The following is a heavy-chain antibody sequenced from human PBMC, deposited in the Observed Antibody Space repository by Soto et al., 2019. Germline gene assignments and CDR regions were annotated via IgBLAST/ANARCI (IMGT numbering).Heavy chain of an antibody. CDR1: GDSLTNGTYY. CDR2: IYHSGRT. CDR3: AREDRPAISLFDY. Sequence: PSETLSLTCTVSGDSLTNGTYYWTWLRQHPGKGLEWIGYIYHSGRTNYNPSLRSRVSMSVDTSENQFSLNLSSVTAADTAVYFCAREDRPAISLFDYWGEGIMVTVYS. V-gene: IGHV4-31*03. D-gene: IGHD3-16*02. J-gene: IGHJ4*02.